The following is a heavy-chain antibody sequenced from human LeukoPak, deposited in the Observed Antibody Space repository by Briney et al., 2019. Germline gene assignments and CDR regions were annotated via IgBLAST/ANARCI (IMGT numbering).Heavy chain of an antibody. Sequence: GGSPRLSCAASGFTFDDFSMHWVRQAPGKGLEWVSLITWDGPTTYYADSVRGRFTISRDDNKSSLYLQMNSLRTEDTALYYCARVNPGDYGGGYFDSWGHGTLVTVSS. CDR3: ARVNPGDYGGGYFDS. V-gene: IGHV3-43*01. J-gene: IGHJ4*01. CDR2: ITWDGPTT. D-gene: IGHD4-17*01. CDR1: GFTFDDFS.